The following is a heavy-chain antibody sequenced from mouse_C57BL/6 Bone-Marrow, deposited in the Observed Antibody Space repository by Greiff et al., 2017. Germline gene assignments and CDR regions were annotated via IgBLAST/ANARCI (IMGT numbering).Heavy chain of an antibody. J-gene: IGHJ2*01. CDR1: GYSFTSDY. Sequence: VQLQQSGPELVKPGASVKISCKASGYSFTSDYIHWVKQRPGQGLEWIGWIYPGSGNTKYNEKFKGKATLTADTSSSTAYMQLSSLTSEDSAVYYCAELGPYYFDYWGQGTTLTVSS. D-gene: IGHD4-1*01. CDR3: AELGPYYFDY. V-gene: IGHV1-66*01. CDR2: IYPGSGNT.